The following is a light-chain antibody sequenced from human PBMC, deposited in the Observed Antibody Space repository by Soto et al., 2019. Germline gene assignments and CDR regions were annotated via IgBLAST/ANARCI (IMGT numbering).Light chain of an antibody. J-gene: IGKJ2*01. V-gene: IGKV3-15*01. CDR1: QSVSSN. CDR3: QQDNNWPPYT. Sequence: EIVMTQSPATLSVSPGERATLSCRASQSVSSNLAWYQQKPCQAPMLLIYGASTRATGIPARFSGSGSGTEFTITISSLQSEDFAVYYCQQDNNWPPYTFGQGTKLEIK. CDR2: GAS.